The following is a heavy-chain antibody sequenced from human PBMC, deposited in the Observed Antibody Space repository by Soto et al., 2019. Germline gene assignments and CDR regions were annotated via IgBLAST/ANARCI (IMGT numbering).Heavy chain of an antibody. D-gene: IGHD1-20*01. V-gene: IGHV4-34*01. CDR3: ARGSWSISFLH. CDR2: IYHNGGT. Sequence: SETLSLTCAVYGDSFDSNYYWTWIRQPPGKGLEWIGEIYHNGGTNYSPSLKSRVTISEDTSKSQFSLNLNSVTAADTAVYYCARGSWSISFLHWGQGSLVAVSS. CDR1: GDSFDSNYY. J-gene: IGHJ4*02.